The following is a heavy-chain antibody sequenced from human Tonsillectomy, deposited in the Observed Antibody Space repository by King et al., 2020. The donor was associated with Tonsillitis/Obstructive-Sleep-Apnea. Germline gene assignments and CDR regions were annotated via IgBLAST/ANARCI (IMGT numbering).Heavy chain of an antibody. D-gene: IGHD3-3*01. Sequence: QLVQSGAEVKKPGASVKVSCKASGYTFTSYGISWVRQAPGQGLEWVGWISAYNGNTNYAQKIQGRVTMTTDTSTTTAYMELRSLRSDDTAGYYCARDEPRFWSDYVTFDYWGQGTLVTVSS. V-gene: IGHV1-18*01. CDR1: GYTFTSYG. CDR2: ISAYNGNT. J-gene: IGHJ4*02. CDR3: ARDEPRFWSDYVTFDY.